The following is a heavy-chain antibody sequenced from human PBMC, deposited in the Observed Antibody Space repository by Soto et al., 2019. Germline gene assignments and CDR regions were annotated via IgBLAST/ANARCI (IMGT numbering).Heavy chain of an antibody. CDR2: ISSSSSSM. CDR1: GFTFSTYS. D-gene: IGHD4-17*01. V-gene: IGHV3-48*02. CDR3: ARGTVTELDY. Sequence: EVQLVESGGGLVQPGGSLRLSCAASGFTFSTYSMNWVRQAPGKGLEWVSYISSSSSSMYYADSVKGRFTISRDNAKNSVYLQMNSLRDEDTAVYYCARGTVTELDYWGQGTLVTVSS. J-gene: IGHJ4*02.